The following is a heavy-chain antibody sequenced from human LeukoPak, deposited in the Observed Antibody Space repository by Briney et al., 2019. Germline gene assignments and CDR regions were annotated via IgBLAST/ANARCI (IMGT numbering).Heavy chain of an antibody. D-gene: IGHD3-10*01. V-gene: IGHV4-4*07. Sequence: SETLSLTCTVSGGSISGDYWSWIRQPAGTGLEWIGRIYTSGSTIYNPSLKSRVTMSVDTSKNQFSLRLNSVTAADTAVYYCARAPSAIGGAFDIWGQGTMVTVSS. CDR1: GGSISGDY. CDR3: ARAPSAIGGAFDI. J-gene: IGHJ3*02. CDR2: IYTSGST.